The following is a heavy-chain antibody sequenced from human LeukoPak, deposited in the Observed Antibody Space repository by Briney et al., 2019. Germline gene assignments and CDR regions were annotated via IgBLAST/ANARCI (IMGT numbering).Heavy chain of an antibody. CDR3: ARAPPLERIGWYGEDEF. CDR1: GFTCSSYA. D-gene: IGHD6-19*01. Sequence: GGSLRLSCAASGFTCSSYAMHWARQAPGKGPEYVAVISGNGDKTHYGSSVQGRFTVSRDNSKNTLYLQMGSLRTEDMAVYYCARAPPLERIGWYGEDEFRGQGTLVTVSS. V-gene: IGHV3-64*01. J-gene: IGHJ1*01. CDR2: ISGNGDKT.